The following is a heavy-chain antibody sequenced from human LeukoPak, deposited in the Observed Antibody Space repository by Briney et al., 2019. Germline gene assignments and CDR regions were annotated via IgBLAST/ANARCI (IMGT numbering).Heavy chain of an antibody. D-gene: IGHD3-22*01. J-gene: IGHJ3*02. CDR1: GYTFTSYG. V-gene: IGHV1-18*01. CDR2: ISAYNGNT. CDR3: AREGYYDSSGYYGDDAFDI. Sequence: ASVKVSCKASGYTFTSYGISWVRQAPGQGLEWMGWISAYNGNTNYAQKLQGRVTMTTDTSTSTAYMELRSLRSDDTAVYYCAREGYYDSSGYYGDDAFDIWGQGTMVTVSS.